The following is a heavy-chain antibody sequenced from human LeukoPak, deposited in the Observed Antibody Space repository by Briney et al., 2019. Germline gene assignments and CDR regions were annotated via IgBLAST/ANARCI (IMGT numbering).Heavy chain of an antibody. V-gene: IGHV4-39*01. CDR2: VYYTGYS. D-gene: IGHD1-20*01. CDR1: GGLISSSGNFY. J-gene: IGHJ6*02. Sequence: SETLSLTCSVSGGLISSSGNFYWGWIRQVPGKGHEWIGSVYYTGYSYDNPSLKSRVTVSVDTSKNQFSLKLNSVTAADTAIYYCARQGAITARRTHYYAMDVWGPGTTVTVSS. CDR3: ARQGAITARRTHYYAMDV.